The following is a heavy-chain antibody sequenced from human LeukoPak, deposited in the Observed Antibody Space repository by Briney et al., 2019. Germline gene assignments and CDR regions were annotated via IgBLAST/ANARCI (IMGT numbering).Heavy chain of an antibody. CDR2: IYTSGST. D-gene: IGHD3-22*01. J-gene: IGHJ3*02. CDR1: GGSISSYY. V-gene: IGHV4-4*07. Sequence: PSETLSLTGTVSGGSISSYYWSWVRQPAGKGLEWIGRIYTSGSTNYNPSLKSRVTMSVDTSKNQFSLKLSSVTAADTAVYYCARDLSYDSSGWGGSAFDIWGQGTMVTVSS. CDR3: ARDLSYDSSGWGGSAFDI.